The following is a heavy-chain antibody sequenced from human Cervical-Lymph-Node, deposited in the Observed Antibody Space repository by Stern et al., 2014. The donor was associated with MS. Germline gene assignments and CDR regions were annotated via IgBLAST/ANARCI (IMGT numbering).Heavy chain of an antibody. CDR1: GGSFINHA. J-gene: IGHJ6*02. V-gene: IGHV1-69*01. CDR3: ARDNDDNGMDV. CDR2: FIPIFGTT. Sequence: VHLVESGAEVKKPGSSVKGSCKASGGSFINHAISWVRQAPGQGLEWMGGFIPIFGTTHYAQKFQGRVTITADESATTAYMELSSLRSQDTAVYFCARDNDDNGMDVWGQGTTVIVSS. D-gene: IGHD2-8*01.